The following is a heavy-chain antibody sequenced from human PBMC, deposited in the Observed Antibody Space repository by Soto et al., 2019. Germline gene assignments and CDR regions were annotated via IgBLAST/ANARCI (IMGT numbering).Heavy chain of an antibody. CDR2: IKRDGSEM. V-gene: IGHV3-7*03. Sequence: GGSLTLSCASSGFTFSGYWMCWVRQAPGKGLEWVANIKRDGSEMYYVDSVKGRFTISRDNAKDSLYLHMNSLRAEDPAVYYCALAPYCTGGSCSSRVPDYWGQGTLVTVSS. CDR1: GFTFSGYW. D-gene: IGHD2-15*01. J-gene: IGHJ4*02. CDR3: ALAPYCTGGSCSSRVPDY.